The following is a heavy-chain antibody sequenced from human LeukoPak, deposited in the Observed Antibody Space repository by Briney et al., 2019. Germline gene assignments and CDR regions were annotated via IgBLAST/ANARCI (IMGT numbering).Heavy chain of an antibody. CDR3: PTVGLDLGYKDFDY. V-gene: IGHV3-15*01. J-gene: IGHJ4*01. CDR2: VKSKTDGGTT. D-gene: IGHD1-14*01. Sequence: GGALRVSCAASGFTFSNPWMCWVRQAPGEGPERVGRVKSKTDGGTTDYAAPVQGRFTISRHDSKNTLYLQMNRLKSEDTAVYYCPTVGLDLGYKDFDYWGQGTLVTVSS. CDR1: GFTFSNPW.